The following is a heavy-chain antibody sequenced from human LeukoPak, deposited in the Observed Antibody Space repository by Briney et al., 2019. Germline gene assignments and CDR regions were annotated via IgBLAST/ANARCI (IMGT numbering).Heavy chain of an antibody. J-gene: IGHJ4*02. Sequence: SETLSLTCAVYGGSFSGYYWSWIRQPPGKGLEWIGEINHSGSTNYNPSLKSRVTISVDTSKNQFSLKLSSVTAADTAVYYCARGPASVAAPSYYFDYWGQGTLVTVSS. D-gene: IGHD2-15*01. CDR3: ARGPASVAAPSYYFDY. CDR2: INHSGST. CDR1: GGSFSGYY. V-gene: IGHV4-34*01.